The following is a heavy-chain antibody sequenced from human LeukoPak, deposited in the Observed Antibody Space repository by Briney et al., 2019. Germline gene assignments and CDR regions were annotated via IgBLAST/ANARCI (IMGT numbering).Heavy chain of an antibody. CDR1: GFTFSRYS. CDR2: ISSSTTYI. Sequence: PGGSLRLSCAASGFTFSRYSMNWVRQAPGKGLEGVSSISSSTTYIFYADSVKGRFTISRDNARNSLYLQMNSLRAEDTAVYYCAREPRVQPDAFDIWGQGTMVTVSS. CDR3: AREPRVQPDAFDI. D-gene: IGHD6-6*01. V-gene: IGHV3-21*01. J-gene: IGHJ3*02.